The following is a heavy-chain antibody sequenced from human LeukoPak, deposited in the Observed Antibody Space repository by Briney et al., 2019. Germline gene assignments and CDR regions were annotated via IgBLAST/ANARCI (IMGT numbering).Heavy chain of an antibody. CDR3: ARLGYSVFWSGYSGGMDV. J-gene: IGHJ6*02. Sequence: GESLKISCKGSGYSFTSYWIGWVRQMPGKGLEWMGIIYPGDSDTRYSPSFQGQVTISADKSISTAYLQWSSLKASDTAMYYCARLGYSVFWSGYSGGMDVWGQGTTVTVSS. D-gene: IGHD3-3*01. CDR1: GYSFTSYW. CDR2: IYPGDSDT. V-gene: IGHV5-51*01.